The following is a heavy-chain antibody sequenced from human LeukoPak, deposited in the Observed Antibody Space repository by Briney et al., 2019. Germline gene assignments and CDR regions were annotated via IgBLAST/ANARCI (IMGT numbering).Heavy chain of an antibody. CDR2: IYYSGST. J-gene: IGHJ3*02. D-gene: IGHD2-15*01. CDR3: ARDSLDTCSGGSCYDI. Sequence: SETLSLTCTVSGGSISSYYWSWIRQPPGKGLEWIGYIYYSGSTNYNPSLKSRVTISVDTSKNQFSLKLSSVTAADTAVYYCARDSLDTCSGGSCYDIWGQGTMVTVSS. V-gene: IGHV4-59*01. CDR1: GGSISSYY.